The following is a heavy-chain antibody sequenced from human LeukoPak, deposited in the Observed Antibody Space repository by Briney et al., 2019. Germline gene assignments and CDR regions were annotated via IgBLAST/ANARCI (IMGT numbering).Heavy chain of an antibody. CDR2: ISGSDVTT. V-gene: IGHV3-23*01. CDR3: AKDILTDITMVRGVIITPGG. D-gene: IGHD3-10*01. CDR1: GFSFSTYD. J-gene: IGHJ4*02. Sequence: GGSLRLSCAASGFSFSTYDMSWARLPPGKGLEWVSSISGSDVTTNYADSVKGRFTISRDNSKNMLYLQMNSLRTEDTALYYCAKDILTDITMVRGVIITPGGWGQGTLVTVSS.